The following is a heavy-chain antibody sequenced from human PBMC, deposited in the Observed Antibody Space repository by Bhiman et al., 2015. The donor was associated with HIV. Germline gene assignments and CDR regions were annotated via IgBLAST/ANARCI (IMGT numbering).Heavy chain of an antibody. Sequence: QVQVVESGGGVVQPGRSLRLSCVASGFTYSTYAMHWVRQAPGKGLEWLAVISYDGTNKYYADPVKGRFTISRDNSKSTLYLQMTSLRAEDTAVYYCAKDKEAARYYFDYWGQGTLVTVSS. CDR3: AKDKEAARYYFDY. CDR2: ISYDGTNK. D-gene: IGHD5-18*01. J-gene: IGHJ4*02. CDR1: GFTYSTYA. V-gene: IGHV3-30-3*01.